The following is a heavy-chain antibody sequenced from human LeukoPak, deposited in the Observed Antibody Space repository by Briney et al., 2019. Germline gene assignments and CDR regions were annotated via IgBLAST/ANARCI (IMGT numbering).Heavy chain of an antibody. D-gene: IGHD1-26*01. CDR1: GFTFDDYA. Sequence: PGRSLRLSCAASGFTFDDYAMHWVRHAPGKGLEWVSGISWNSGSIGYADSVKGRFTISRDNAKNSLYLQMNSLRAEDTAVYYCARVPRGSYSFDYWGQGTLVTVSS. CDR2: ISWNSGSI. J-gene: IGHJ4*02. CDR3: ARVPRGSYSFDY. V-gene: IGHV3-9*01.